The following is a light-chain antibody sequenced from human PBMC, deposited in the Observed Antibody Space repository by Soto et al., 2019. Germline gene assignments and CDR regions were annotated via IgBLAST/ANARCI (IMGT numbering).Light chain of an antibody. V-gene: IGLV1-47*02. J-gene: IGLJ1*01. CDR3: AVWDDSLGGSYV. CDR2: SHN. Sequence: QSVLTQPPSASGTPGQRGTISCSGSGSNIGNNYVSWYQLLPGTAPKLLIYSHNQRPSGVPDRFSGSKSGTSASLAINGLRSEDEGDYYCAVWDDSLGGSYVFGSGTKVTVL. CDR1: GSNIGNNY.